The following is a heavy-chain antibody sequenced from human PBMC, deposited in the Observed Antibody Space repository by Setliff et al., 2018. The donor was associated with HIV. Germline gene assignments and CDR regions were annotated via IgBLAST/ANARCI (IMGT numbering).Heavy chain of an antibody. CDR2: IYTSGST. CDR3: ARQERYCTSADCYRYFNY. D-gene: IGHD2-2*02. J-gene: IGHJ4*02. V-gene: IGHV4-4*09. CDR1: GATISTYY. Sequence: SETLSLPRTVSGATISTYYWTWIRPPPGKGLEWIGYIYTSGSTSYNPSPTSRLTISLDTSKNQFSLKLSSVTAADTAVYYCARQERYCTSADCYRYFNYWGQGTLVTVSS.